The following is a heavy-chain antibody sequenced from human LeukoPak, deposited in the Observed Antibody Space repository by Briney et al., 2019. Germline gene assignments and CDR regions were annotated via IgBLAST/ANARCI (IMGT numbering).Heavy chain of an antibody. CDR2: IVPNSGTA. J-gene: IGHJ4*02. V-gene: IGHV1-69*06. D-gene: IGHD4-17*01. CDR1: GGTFSTYG. Sequence: SVKVSCKASGGTFSTYGISWVRQAPGQGLEWMGGIVPNSGTADYAQKFQGGVTITADKSTSTAYMELSSLRSEDTAVYYCARGTHYGDYVGYWGQGTLVTVSS. CDR3: ARGTHYGDYVGY.